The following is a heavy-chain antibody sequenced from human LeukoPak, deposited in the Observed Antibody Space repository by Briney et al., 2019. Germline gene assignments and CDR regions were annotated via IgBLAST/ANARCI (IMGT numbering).Heavy chain of an antibody. V-gene: IGHV4-38-2*02. CDR1: GYSISSGYY. D-gene: IGHD3-22*01. CDR2: IYHSGST. Sequence: SETLSLTCTVSGYSISSGYYWGWIRQPPGKGLEWIEEIYHSGSTNYNPSLKSRVTISVDKSKNQFSLKLSSVTAADTAVYYCARNYYDSGGVMADDAFDIWGRGTILSVSS. CDR3: ARNYYDSGGVMADDAFDI. J-gene: IGHJ3*02.